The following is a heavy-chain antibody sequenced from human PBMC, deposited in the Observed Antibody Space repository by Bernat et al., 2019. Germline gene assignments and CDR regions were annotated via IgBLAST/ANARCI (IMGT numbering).Heavy chain of an antibody. CDR3: ARANNKGDYYDSSGEDY. D-gene: IGHD3-22*01. Sequence: QLQLQESGPGLVKPSQTLSLTCTVSGGSISSGDYYWSWIRQPPGKGLEWIGYIYYSGSTYYNPSLKSRVTISVDTSKNQFSLKLSSVTAADTAVYYCARANNKGDYYDSSGEDYWGQGTLVTVSS. CDR1: GGSISSGDYY. CDR2: IYYSGST. V-gene: IGHV4-30-4*01. J-gene: IGHJ4*02.